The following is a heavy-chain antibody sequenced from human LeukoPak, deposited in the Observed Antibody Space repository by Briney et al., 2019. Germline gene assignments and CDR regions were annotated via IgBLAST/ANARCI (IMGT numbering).Heavy chain of an antibody. V-gene: IGHV1-3*01. J-gene: IGHJ3*02. CDR3: ARPWGPDAFDI. CDR1: GYTFTSYA. CDR2: INAGNGNT. D-gene: IGHD7-27*01. Sequence: ASVKVSCKASGYTFTSYAMHWERQAPGQRLEWMGWINAGNGNTKYSQKFQGRVTITRDTSASTAYMELSSLRSEDTAVYYCARPWGPDAFDIWGQGTMVTVSS.